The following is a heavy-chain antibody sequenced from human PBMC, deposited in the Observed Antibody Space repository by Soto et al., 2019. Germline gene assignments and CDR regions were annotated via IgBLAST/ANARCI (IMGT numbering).Heavy chain of an antibody. CDR2: IYYSGST. J-gene: IGHJ4*01. CDR1: GAPITINS. CDR3: ARDAVGPYDH. V-gene: IGHV4-59*01. Sequence: QVQVRESGPGLVKPAETLSLTCTVSGAPITINSWSWIRQAPGKGLEWIGYIYYSGSTTYNPSLKSRVPMSADTSKDQFSLKLNSVTAADTAVYYCARDAVGPYDHWGPGILVTVSS.